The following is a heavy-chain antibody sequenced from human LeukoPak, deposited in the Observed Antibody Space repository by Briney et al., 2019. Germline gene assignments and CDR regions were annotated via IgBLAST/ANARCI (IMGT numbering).Heavy chain of an antibody. CDR1: GFTFSSYS. V-gene: IGHV3-30*03. CDR3: ARNSYSGSYYDAFDI. D-gene: IGHD1-26*01. Sequence: PGGSLRLSCAASGFTFSSYSVHWVRQAPGKGLEWVAVISDDGSNKFYADSVKGRFTISRDNSQNTLYLQMNSLRAEDTAVYYCARNSYSGSYYDAFDIWGQGTMVTVSS. J-gene: IGHJ3*02. CDR2: ISDDGSNK.